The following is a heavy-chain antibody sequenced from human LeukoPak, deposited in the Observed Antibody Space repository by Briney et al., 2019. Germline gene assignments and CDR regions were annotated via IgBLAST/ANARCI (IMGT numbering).Heavy chain of an antibody. CDR3: GRRRIDCSDTGCYVDY. Sequence: ASVKVSCKASVYTYPSFFVHWVRQAPGQGREWMGWMNPNRGDTSYAQKCQGRVTMTRDTPINTAYMELSGLTSDDAAVYYCGRRRIDCSDTGCYVDYWGQGTLVTVSS. J-gene: IGHJ4*02. V-gene: IGHV1-2*02. D-gene: IGHD2-15*01. CDR2: MNPNRGDT. CDR1: VYTYPSFF.